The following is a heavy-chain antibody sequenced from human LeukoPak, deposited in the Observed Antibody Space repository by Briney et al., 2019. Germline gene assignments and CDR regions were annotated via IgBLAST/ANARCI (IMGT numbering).Heavy chain of an antibody. CDR1: GFTFGDYA. V-gene: IGHV3-7*03. J-gene: IGHJ5*02. CDR2: IKQDGSEK. CDR3: ARDRRYSYGS. D-gene: IGHD5-18*01. Sequence: GGSLRLSCTASGFTFGDYAMSWFRQAPGKGLEWVANIKQDGSEKYYVDSVKGRFTISRDNAKNSLYLQMNSLRAEDTAVYYCARDRRYSYGSWGQGTLVTVSS.